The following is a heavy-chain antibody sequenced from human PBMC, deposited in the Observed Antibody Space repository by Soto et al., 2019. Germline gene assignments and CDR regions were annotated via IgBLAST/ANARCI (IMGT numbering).Heavy chain of an antibody. J-gene: IGHJ5*02. V-gene: IGHV1-69*13. CDR2: IIPIFGTA. CDR3: ASLIRFGPMGATTSWFDP. D-gene: IGHD1-26*01. Sequence: GASVKVSCKASGGTFSSYAISWVRQAPGQGLEWMGGIIPIFGTANYAQKFQGRVTITADESTSTAYMELSSLRSEDTAVYYCASLIRFGPMGATTSWFDPWGQGTLVTVSS. CDR1: GGTFSSYA.